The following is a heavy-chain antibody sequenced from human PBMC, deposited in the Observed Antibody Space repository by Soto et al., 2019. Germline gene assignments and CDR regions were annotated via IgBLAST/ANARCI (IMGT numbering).Heavy chain of an antibody. V-gene: IGHV1-69*08. CDR2: IIPIVGTP. D-gene: IGHD2-15*01. CDR1: GGTLSSNI. Sequence: QVQLVQSGAEVKKPGSSVKVSCKASGGTLSSNIISWVRQAPGQGLEWMGRIIPIVGTPNYAQKFQDRLTDNAEQSPNTREREVGSLKSGDKAVDYCGQGGGSYYYYMDVWGKGTTVTVSS. CDR3: GQGGGSYYYYMDV. J-gene: IGHJ6*03.